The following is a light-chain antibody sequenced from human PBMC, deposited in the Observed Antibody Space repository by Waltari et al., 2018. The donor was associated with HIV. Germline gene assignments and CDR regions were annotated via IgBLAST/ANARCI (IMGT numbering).Light chain of an antibody. Sequence: DIVMTQSPEALAVALGERATTNCRSGRCIIYTPNGRSYLAWFQLKPGQPPKLLIYGASNRDTGVPDRFSGSGSGTAFTLTIGSLQSDDFAVYYCQQYYTSPCSFGRGTQLEIK. V-gene: IGKV4-1*01. CDR1: RCIIYTPNGRSY. J-gene: IGKJ4*01. CDR2: GAS. CDR3: QQYYTSPCS.